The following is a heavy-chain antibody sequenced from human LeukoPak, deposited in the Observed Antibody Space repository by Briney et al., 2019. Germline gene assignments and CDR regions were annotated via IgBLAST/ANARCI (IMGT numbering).Heavy chain of an antibody. V-gene: IGHV3-7*01. Sequence: GGSLRLSCAASGFTFSSYAMHWVRQAPGKGLEWVANIKQDGSEKYYVDSVKGRFTISRDNAKNSLYLQMNSLRAEDTAVYYCARDLSYDSSGYDYWGQGTLVTVSS. D-gene: IGHD3-22*01. J-gene: IGHJ4*02. CDR3: ARDLSYDSSGYDY. CDR1: GFTFSSYA. CDR2: IKQDGSEK.